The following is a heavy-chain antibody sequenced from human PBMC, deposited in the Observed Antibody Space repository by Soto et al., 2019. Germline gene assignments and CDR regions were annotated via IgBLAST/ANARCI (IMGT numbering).Heavy chain of an antibody. J-gene: IGHJ4*02. CDR2: ISAYNGNT. D-gene: IGHD5-12*01. V-gene: IGHV1-18*04. Sequence: ASVKVSCKASGYTFTSYGISWVRQAPGQGLEWMGWISAYNGNTNYAQKLQGRVTVTTDTSTSTAYMELRSLRSDDTAVYYCARGTPADGYNLRVDFDYWGQGTLVTVSS. CDR3: ARGTPADGYNLRVDFDY. CDR1: GYTFTSYG.